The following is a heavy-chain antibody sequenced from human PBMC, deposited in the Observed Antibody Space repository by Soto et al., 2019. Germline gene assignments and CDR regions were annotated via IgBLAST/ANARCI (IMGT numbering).Heavy chain of an antibody. CDR2: ISSSSSYI. CDR3: ARGRYCSGGSCYSMYYYDGMDV. CDR1: GFTFSSYS. V-gene: IGHV3-21*01. Sequence: LRLSCAASGFTFSSYSMNWVRQAPGQGLEWVSSISSSSSYIYYADSVKGRFTISRDNAKNSLYLQMNNLRAEDTAVYYCARGRYCSGGSCYSMYYYDGMDVWGQGTTVTVFS. J-gene: IGHJ6*02. D-gene: IGHD2-15*01.